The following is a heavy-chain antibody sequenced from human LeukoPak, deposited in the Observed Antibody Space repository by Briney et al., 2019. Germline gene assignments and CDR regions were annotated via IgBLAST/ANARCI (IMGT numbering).Heavy chain of an antibody. CDR1: GGSISSSSYY. CDR2: IYYSGST. J-gene: IGHJ5*02. V-gene: IGHV4-39*07. Sequence: PSETLSLTCTVSGGSISSSSYYWGWIRQPPGKGLEWIGSIYYSGSTYYNPSLKSRVTISVDTSKNQFFLKLNSVTAADTAVYYCARAYSSSGYNWFDPWGQGTLVTVSS. CDR3: ARAYSSSGYNWFDP. D-gene: IGHD6-6*01.